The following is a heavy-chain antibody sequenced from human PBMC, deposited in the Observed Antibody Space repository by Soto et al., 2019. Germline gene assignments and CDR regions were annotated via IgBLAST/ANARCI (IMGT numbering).Heavy chain of an antibody. Sequence: SETLSLTCTVSGGSISSGGYYWSWIRQHPGKGLEWIGYIYYSGSTYYNPSLKSRVTISVDTSKNQFSLKLSSVTAADTAVYYCARSSYYYDSSGSPALTYYFDYWGQGTLVTVSS. CDR3: ARSSYYYDSSGSPALTYYFDY. V-gene: IGHV4-31*03. J-gene: IGHJ4*02. CDR2: IYYSGST. D-gene: IGHD3-22*01. CDR1: GGSISSGGYY.